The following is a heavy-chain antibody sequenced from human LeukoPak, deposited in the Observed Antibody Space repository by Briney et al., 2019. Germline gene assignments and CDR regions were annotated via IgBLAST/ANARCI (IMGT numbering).Heavy chain of an antibody. J-gene: IGHJ4*02. D-gene: IGHD6-19*01. CDR1: GFTFDDYA. Sequence: GRSLRLSCAASGFTFDDYAMHWVRQAPGKGLEWVSGISWNSGSIGYADSVKGRFTISRDNAKNSLYLQMNSLRAEDTALYYCAKGSGKQWLVLYPLDYWGQGTLVTVSS. V-gene: IGHV3-9*01. CDR3: AKGSGKQWLVLYPLDY. CDR2: ISWNSGSI.